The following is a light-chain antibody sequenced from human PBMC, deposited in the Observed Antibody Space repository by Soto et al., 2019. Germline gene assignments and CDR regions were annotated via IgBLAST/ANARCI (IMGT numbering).Light chain of an antibody. CDR1: NSDVGGYNY. V-gene: IGLV2-14*01. Sequence: LAQPASVSGSPGQSITISCTGTNSDVGGYNYVSWYQQHPGKAPELMIYEVSHRPSGVSNRFSGSKSDNTASLTISGLQAEDEADYYCSSYTSISTLWVFGTGTKVTVL. J-gene: IGLJ1*01. CDR2: EVS. CDR3: SSYTSISTLWV.